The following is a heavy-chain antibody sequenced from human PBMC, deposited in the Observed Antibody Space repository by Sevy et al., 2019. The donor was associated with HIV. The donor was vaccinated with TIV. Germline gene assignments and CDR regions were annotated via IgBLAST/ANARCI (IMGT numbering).Heavy chain of an antibody. V-gene: IGHV3-23*01. J-gene: IGHJ4*02. CDR1: GFTFSKYS. CDR3: AREGGTKTQDY. Sequence: GGSLRLSCAASGFTFSKYSMSWVRQPPGKGLEWVSTLSFGCGEINYADSVKGRFTISRDNSKSSVYLQMNNLRPEDTAVYYCAREGGTKTQDYWGQGTLVTVSS. CDR2: LSFGCGEI. D-gene: IGHD2-8*01.